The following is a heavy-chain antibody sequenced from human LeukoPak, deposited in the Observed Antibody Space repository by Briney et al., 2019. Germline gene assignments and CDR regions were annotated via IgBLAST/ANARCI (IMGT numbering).Heavy chain of an antibody. CDR2: INYSGST. Sequence: PSETLSLSCAVYGGSFSGYYWSWIRQPPGKGLEWIGEINYSGSTNYNPSLKSRVTISVDTSKNQFSLKLSSVTAADTAVYYCARVLGSGSPQLPWGQGTLVTVSS. CDR1: GGSFSGYY. D-gene: IGHD3-10*01. CDR3: ARVLGSGSPQLP. V-gene: IGHV4-34*01. J-gene: IGHJ4*02.